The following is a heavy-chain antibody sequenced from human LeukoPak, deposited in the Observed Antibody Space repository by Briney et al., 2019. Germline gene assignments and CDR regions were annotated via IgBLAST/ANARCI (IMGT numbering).Heavy chain of an antibody. D-gene: IGHD5-18*01. CDR1: GFTFSSYG. J-gene: IGHJ4*02. CDR2: IWYDGSNK. Sequence: AGSLRFSCAASGFTFSSYGMHWVRQAPGKGLEWVAVIWYDGSNKYYADSVKGRFTVSRDNSKNTLYLQMNSLRAEDTAVYYCARDLGYSYVGDYWGQGTLVTVSS. V-gene: IGHV3-33*01. CDR3: ARDLGYSYVGDY.